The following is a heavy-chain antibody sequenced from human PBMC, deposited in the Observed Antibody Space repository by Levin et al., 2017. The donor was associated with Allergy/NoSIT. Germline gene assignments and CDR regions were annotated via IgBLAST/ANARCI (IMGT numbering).Heavy chain of an antibody. CDR2: IYYSGNT. J-gene: IGHJ2*01. D-gene: IGHD3-9*01. Sequence: SQTLSLTCTVSGGSISRNSYYWGWIRQPPGKGLEWIGSIYYSGNTYYNPSLKSRVTVSVDTSSNQFSLKLSSVTAADTAAYYCATHAIYYDILTNYFPAYWYFDVWGRGTLITVSS. CDR3: ATHAIYYDILTNYFPAYWYFDV. CDR1: GGSISRNSYY. V-gene: IGHV4-39*01.